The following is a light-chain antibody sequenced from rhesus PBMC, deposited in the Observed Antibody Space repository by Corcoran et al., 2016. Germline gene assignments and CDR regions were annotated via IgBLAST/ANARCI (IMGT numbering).Light chain of an antibody. CDR1: QSVSRS. Sequence: EIVLTQSPVTLSLSPGERATLSCRASQSVSRSLIWYQQKPGQPPRRLIIGASSRATGIPDRFSGSGSGTDFTLTISSLEPEDFAVYFWQQYSQWWTFGQGTKVEVK. J-gene: IGKJ1*01. CDR2: GAS. V-gene: IGKV3-42*03. CDR3: QQYSQWWT.